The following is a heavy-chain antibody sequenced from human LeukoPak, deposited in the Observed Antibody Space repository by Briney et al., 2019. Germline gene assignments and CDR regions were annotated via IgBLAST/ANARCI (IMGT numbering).Heavy chain of an antibody. V-gene: IGHV3-21*01. D-gene: IGHD5-12*01. J-gene: IGHJ6*03. Sequence: PGRSLRLSCAASGITFSNHAMHWVRQAPGKGLEWVSSISSSSSYIYYADSVKGRFTISRDNAKNSLYLQMNSLRAEDTAVYYCARDRFGSGYDWYYNYYMDVWGKGTTVTISS. CDR1: GITFSNHA. CDR3: ARDRFGSGYDWYYNYYMDV. CDR2: ISSSSSYI.